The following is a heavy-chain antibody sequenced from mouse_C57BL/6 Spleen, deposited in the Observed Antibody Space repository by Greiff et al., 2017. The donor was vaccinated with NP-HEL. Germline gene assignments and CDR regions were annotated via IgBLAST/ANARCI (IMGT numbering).Heavy chain of an antibody. Sequence: EVKVEESGPGLVKPSQSLSLTCSVTGYSITSGYYWNWIRQFPGNKLEWMGYISYDGSNNYNPSLKNRISITRDTSKNQFFLKLNSVTTEDTATYYCARFGTADYWGQGTTLTVSS. D-gene: IGHD1-2*01. J-gene: IGHJ2*01. CDR2: ISYDGSN. CDR1: GYSITSGYY. V-gene: IGHV3-6*01. CDR3: ARFGTADY.